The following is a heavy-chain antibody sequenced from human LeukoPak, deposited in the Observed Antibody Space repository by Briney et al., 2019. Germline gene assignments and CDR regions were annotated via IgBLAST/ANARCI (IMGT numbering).Heavy chain of an antibody. CDR3: VKEGYSFGPHWYFDL. CDR2: IYSGGST. D-gene: IGHD5-18*01. V-gene: IGHV3-53*01. Sequence: GGSLRLSCAASGFTVSSNYMSWVRQAPGKGLEWVSVIYSGGSTYYADSVKGRFTISRDNSKNTLYLQMNSLRAEDTALYFCVKEGYSFGPHWYFDLWGRGTLVTVSS. J-gene: IGHJ2*01. CDR1: GFTVSSNY.